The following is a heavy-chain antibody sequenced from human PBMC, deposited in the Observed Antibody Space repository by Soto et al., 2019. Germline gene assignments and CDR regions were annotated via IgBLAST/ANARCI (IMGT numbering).Heavy chain of an antibody. J-gene: IGHJ6*02. CDR3: ARTQYYDFWSGIYYYGMDV. V-gene: IGHV4-31*03. CDR2: IYYSGST. Sequence: QVQLQESGPGLVKPSQTLSLTCTVSGGSISSGGYYWSWIRQHPGKGLEWIGYIYYSGSTYYNPSLKSRVTISVDTSKNQFCLKLSSVTAADTAVYYCARTQYYDFWSGIYYYGMDVWGQGTTVTVSS. D-gene: IGHD3-3*01. CDR1: GGSISSGGYY.